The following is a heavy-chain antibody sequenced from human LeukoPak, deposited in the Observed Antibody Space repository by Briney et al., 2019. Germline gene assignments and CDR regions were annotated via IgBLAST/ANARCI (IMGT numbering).Heavy chain of an antibody. CDR2: INHSGST. D-gene: IGHD3-3*01. V-gene: IGHV4-34*01. Sequence: PSETLSLTCAVYGGSFSGYYWSWIRQPPGKGLEWIGEINHSGSTNYNPSLKSRVTISVDTSKNQFSLKLSSVTAADTAVYYCARGANDFWSGYRSLYYYYGMDVWGQGTTVTVSS. J-gene: IGHJ6*02. CDR1: GGSFSGYY. CDR3: ARGANDFWSGYRSLYYYYGMDV.